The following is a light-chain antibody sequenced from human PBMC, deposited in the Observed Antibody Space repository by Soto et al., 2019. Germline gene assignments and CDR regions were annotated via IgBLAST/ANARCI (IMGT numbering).Light chain of an antibody. CDR2: EVN. J-gene: IGLJ3*02. CDR3: CSYAGSSTWV. CDR1: SNDVGAYNF. Sequence: QSVLTQPPSASGSPGQSVTISCTGTSNDVGAYNFISWYQQHPGKAPKLMIYEVNKRPSGVPDRFSGSKSGNTASLTISGLQAEDEADYYCCSYAGSSTWVFGGGTKLTVL. V-gene: IGLV2-8*01.